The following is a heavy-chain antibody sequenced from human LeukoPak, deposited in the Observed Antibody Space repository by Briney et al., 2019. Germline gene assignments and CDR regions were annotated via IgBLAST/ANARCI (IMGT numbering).Heavy chain of an antibody. CDR2: INPSGGST. Sequence: GASVKVSCKASGYTFTSYYMHWVRQAPGQGLEWMGIINPSGGSTSYAQKFQGRVTVTRDTSTSTVYMELSSLRSEDTAVYYCARDHYDFWSGYSSYWFDPWGQGTLVTVSS. CDR1: GYTFTSYY. CDR3: ARDHYDFWSGYSSYWFDP. V-gene: IGHV1-46*01. D-gene: IGHD3-3*01. J-gene: IGHJ5*02.